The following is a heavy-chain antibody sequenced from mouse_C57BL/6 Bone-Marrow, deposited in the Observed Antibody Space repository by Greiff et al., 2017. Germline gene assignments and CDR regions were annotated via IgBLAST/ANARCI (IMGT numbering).Heavy chain of an antibody. V-gene: IGHV5-4*01. CDR2: ISDGGSYT. Sequence: EVQLVESGGGLVKPGGSLKLSCAASGFTFSSYAMSWVRQTPATRLEWVATISDGGSYTYYPDNVKGRFTISRDNAKNNLYLQMSHLKSEDTAMYYCARDGVEYYAMDYGGQGTSVTVSS. D-gene: IGHD1-1*02. CDR1: GFTFSSYA. J-gene: IGHJ4*01. CDR3: ARDGVEYYAMDY.